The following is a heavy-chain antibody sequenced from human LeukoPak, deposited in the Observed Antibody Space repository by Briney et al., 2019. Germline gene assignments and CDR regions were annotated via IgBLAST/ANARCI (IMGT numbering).Heavy chain of an antibody. Sequence: GGSLRLSCAASGFTFSSHGMHWVRQAPGKGLEWVAVISYDENNKYYADSVKSRFTISRDNSKNTLYLQMNSLRAEDTAVYYCAKDLVGYCSSTSCYVGYFDYWGQGTLVTVSS. V-gene: IGHV3-30*18. CDR3: AKDLVGYCSSTSCYVGYFDY. CDR2: ISYDENNK. CDR1: GFTFSSHG. D-gene: IGHD2-2*01. J-gene: IGHJ4*02.